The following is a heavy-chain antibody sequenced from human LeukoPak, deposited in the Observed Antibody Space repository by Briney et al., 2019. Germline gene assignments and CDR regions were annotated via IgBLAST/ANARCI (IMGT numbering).Heavy chain of an antibody. CDR1: GFTFSSYG. D-gene: IGHD4-17*01. CDR2: IRYDGSNK. Sequence: PGGSLRLSCAASGFTFSSYGMHWVRQAPGKGLEWVAFIRYDGSNKYYADSVKGRFTISRDNSKNTLYLQMNSLRAEDTAVYYCARDAGLRGENFDYWGQGTLVTVSS. CDR3: ARDAGLRGENFDY. J-gene: IGHJ4*02. V-gene: IGHV3-30*02.